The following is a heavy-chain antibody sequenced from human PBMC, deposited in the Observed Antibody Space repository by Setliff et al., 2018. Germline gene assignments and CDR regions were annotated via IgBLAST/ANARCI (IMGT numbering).Heavy chain of an antibody. CDR2: VYTSGST. CDR1: GGSVSSGSYY. CDR3: AREDGPNYYYYYMDI. V-gene: IGHV4-61*01. Sequence: SETLSLTCTVSGGSVSSGSYYWGWIRQPPGKGLEWIGYVYTSGSTNYNPSLKSRVTISVDTSKNQLSLRLTSVTAADTAVYFCAREDGPNYYYYYMDIWGKGTTVTVSS. D-gene: IGHD2-8*01. J-gene: IGHJ6*03.